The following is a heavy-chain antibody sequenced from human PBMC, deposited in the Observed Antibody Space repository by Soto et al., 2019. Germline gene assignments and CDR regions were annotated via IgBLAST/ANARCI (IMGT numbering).Heavy chain of an antibody. D-gene: IGHD5-12*01. J-gene: IGHJ4*02. Sequence: PSQTLSLTCAISGDSVSSNSAAWNWIRQSPSRGLEWLGRTYYRFKWYNDYAVSVKSRITINADTSKDQFSLQMNSVTPEDRAVYYCVRERWLQSVPANFDYWGQGTLVTVSS. CDR2: TYYRFKWYN. CDR1: GDSVSSNSAA. CDR3: VRERWLQSVPANFDY. V-gene: IGHV6-1*01.